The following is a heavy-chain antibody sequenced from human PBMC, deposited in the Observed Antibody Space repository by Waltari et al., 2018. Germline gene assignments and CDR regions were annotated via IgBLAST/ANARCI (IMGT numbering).Heavy chain of an antibody. V-gene: IGHV4-39*01. CDR3: ARLFPYSSTLFLDAFDI. CDR1: GGSIRSSSYY. CDR2: IYYSGST. J-gene: IGHJ3*02. D-gene: IGHD6-13*01. Sequence: QLQLQESGPGLVKPSETLSLTCTVSGGSIRSSSYYWGWIRQPPWRGLEWIGSIYYSGSTYYNPSLKSRVTISVDTSKNQFSLKLSSVTAADTAVYYCARLFPYSSTLFLDAFDIWGQGTMVTVSS.